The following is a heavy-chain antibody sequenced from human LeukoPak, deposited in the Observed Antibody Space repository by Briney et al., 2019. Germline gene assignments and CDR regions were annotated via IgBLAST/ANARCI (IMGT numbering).Heavy chain of an antibody. CDR3: ARGYSGENWFDP. V-gene: IGHV4-31*03. CDR1: GGSISSGGYY. J-gene: IGHJ5*02. CDR2: IYYSGST. D-gene: IGHD1-1*01. Sequence: PSETLSLTCTVSGGSISSGGYYWCWIRQHPGKGLEWIGYIYYSGSTYYNPSLKSRVTISVDTSKDQFSLKLSSVTAADTAVYYCARGYSGENWFDPWGQGTLVTVSS.